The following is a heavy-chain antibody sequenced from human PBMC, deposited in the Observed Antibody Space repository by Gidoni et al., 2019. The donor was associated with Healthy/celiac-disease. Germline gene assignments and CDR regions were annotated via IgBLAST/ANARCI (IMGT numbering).Heavy chain of an antibody. Sequence: EVQLLESGAGLVQPGGFLRLSCAASGFTFSSLAVSWVRQAPGKGLEWVSAISGSGGSTYYADSVKGRFTISRDNSKTTLYLQMNSLRAEDTAVYYCASPGYCSGGSCDYYYYYYYGMDVWGQGTTVTVSS. CDR2: ISGSGGST. J-gene: IGHJ6*02. D-gene: IGHD2-15*01. CDR1: GFTFSSLA. V-gene: IGHV3-23*01. CDR3: ASPGYCSGGSCDYYYYYYYGMDV.